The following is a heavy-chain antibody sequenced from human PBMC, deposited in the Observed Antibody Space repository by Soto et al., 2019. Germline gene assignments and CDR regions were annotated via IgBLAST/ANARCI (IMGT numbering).Heavy chain of an antibody. J-gene: IGHJ6*02. CDR1: GGTFSSYA. D-gene: IGHD2-2*01. V-gene: IGHV1-69*01. CDR2: IIPIFGTA. Sequence: QVQLVQSGAEVKKPGSSVKVSCKASGGTFSSYAISWVRQAPGQGLEWMGGIIPIFGTANYAQKFQGRVTITADESTSTAYMELSSLRSEDTAVYYCARDLPELYQPCNWGMDVWGQGTTVTVSS. CDR3: ARDLPELYQPCNWGMDV.